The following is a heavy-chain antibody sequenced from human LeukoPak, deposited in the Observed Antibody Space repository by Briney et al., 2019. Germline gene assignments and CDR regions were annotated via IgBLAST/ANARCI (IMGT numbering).Heavy chain of an antibody. CDR1: GYSFTTYW. CDR2: IYPSDSDT. CDR3: ARWGTSPSWFDP. Sequence: GESLKISCKGSGYSFTTYWIGWVRQMPGERLEWMGIIYPSDSDTRYSPSFQGQVTISADKSISTAYLQWSSLKASDTAMYYCARWGTSPSWFDPWGQGTLVTVSS. J-gene: IGHJ5*02. V-gene: IGHV5-51*01. D-gene: IGHD3-16*01.